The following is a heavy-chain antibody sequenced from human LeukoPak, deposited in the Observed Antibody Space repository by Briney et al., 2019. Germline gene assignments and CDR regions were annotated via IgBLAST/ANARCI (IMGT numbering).Heavy chain of an antibody. CDR2: IRYDGSNK. J-gene: IGHJ4*02. Sequence: GGSLRLSCAASGFTFSSYGMHWVRQAPGKGLEWVAFIRYDGSNKYYADSVKGRFTISRDNSKNTLYLQMNSLRAEDTAVYYCARPGGDGSYYFDYWGQGTLVTVSS. CDR1: GFTFSSYG. V-gene: IGHV3-30*02. CDR3: ARPGGDGSYYFDY. D-gene: IGHD5-24*01.